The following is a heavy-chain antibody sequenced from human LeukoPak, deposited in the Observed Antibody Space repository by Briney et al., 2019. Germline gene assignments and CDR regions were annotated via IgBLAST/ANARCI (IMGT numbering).Heavy chain of an antibody. CDR1: GLTLSNFW. CDR2: IDQDGGEK. Sequence: GGSLRLSCVASGLTLSNFWMTWVRQAPGEGLEWVATIDQDGGEKYYVDSVKGRFIISRDNAKNSVYLQMDSLRAEETAVYSCVRGHLWLENWGQGTLVTVSS. CDR3: VRGHLWLEN. V-gene: IGHV3-7*03. J-gene: IGHJ4*02. D-gene: IGHD3-3*02.